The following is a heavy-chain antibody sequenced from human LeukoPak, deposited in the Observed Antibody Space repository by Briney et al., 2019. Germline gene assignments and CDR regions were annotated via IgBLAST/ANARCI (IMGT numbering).Heavy chain of an antibody. Sequence: GASVKVSCKASGYTFTGYYMHWVRQAPGQGLEWMGWINPNSGGTNYAQKFQGRVTMTRDTSISTAYMELSRLRSDDTAVYYCARSYYYDSSGYSDALDIWGQGTMVTVSS. CDR2: INPNSGGT. J-gene: IGHJ3*02. CDR1: GYTFTGYY. CDR3: ARSYYYDSSGYSDALDI. D-gene: IGHD3-22*01. V-gene: IGHV1-2*02.